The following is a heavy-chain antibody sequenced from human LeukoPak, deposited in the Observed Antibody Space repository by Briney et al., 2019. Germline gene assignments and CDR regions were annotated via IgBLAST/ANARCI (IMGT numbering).Heavy chain of an antibody. J-gene: IGHJ4*02. CDR1: GFTFSSYW. V-gene: IGHV3-7*03. D-gene: IGHD4-17*01. Sequence: GGSLRLSCAASGFTFSSYWMSWVRQAPGMGLEWVANIKQDGSEKYYVDSVEGRFTISRDNAKNSLYLQMNSLRAEDTAVYYCARRPFYGDSYYFDYWGQGTLVTVSS. CDR3: ARRPFYGDSYYFDY. CDR2: IKQDGSEK.